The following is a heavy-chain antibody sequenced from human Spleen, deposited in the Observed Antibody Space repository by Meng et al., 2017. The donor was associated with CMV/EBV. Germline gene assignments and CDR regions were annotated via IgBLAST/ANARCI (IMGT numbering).Heavy chain of an antibody. CDR2: IKRDGREI. CDR1: GFTFSNYW. Sequence: GKSLKISCAASGFTFSNYWMSWVRQAPGKGLEWVANIKRDGREIFYADSVKGRFTIARDNAKNSLYLQMKSLRAEDTAVYYCARSEFDPWGQGTLVTVSS. CDR3: ARSEFDP. J-gene: IGHJ5*02. V-gene: IGHV3-7*01.